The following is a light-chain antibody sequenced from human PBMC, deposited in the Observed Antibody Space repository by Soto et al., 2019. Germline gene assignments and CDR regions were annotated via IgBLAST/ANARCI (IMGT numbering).Light chain of an antibody. CDR1: QSISSW. CDR2: KAS. Sequence: DIQMTQSPSTLSASVGDRVTITCRASQSISSWVAWYQQKPGKAPKLLIYKASSLESGVPSRFSGSGSGTEFTLTISSLQPDDFATYYCQQYNSYSRNFGQGTKLEIK. V-gene: IGKV1-5*03. J-gene: IGKJ2*01. CDR3: QQYNSYSRN.